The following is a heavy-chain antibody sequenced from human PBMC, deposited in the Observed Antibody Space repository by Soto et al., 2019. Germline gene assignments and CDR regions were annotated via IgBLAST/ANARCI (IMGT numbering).Heavy chain of an antibody. D-gene: IGHD3-10*01. J-gene: IGHJ4*02. CDR2: ISGSGGNT. V-gene: IGHV3-23*01. Sequence: EVQLLESGGGLVQPGGSLRLSCAASGFVFSSYAMSWVRQAPGKGLEWVSTISGSGGNTCYADSVKGRFTISRDNSKNTLYLQMNSLRAEDTALYYCAKDPRVHYYGSGSSSYWGQGTLVTVSS. CDR1: GFVFSSYA. CDR3: AKDPRVHYYGSGSSSY.